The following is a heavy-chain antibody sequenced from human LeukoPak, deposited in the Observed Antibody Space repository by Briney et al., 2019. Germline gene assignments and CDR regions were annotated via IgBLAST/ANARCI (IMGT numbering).Heavy chain of an antibody. CDR1: GGTFSSYS. J-gene: IGHJ4*02. V-gene: IGHV3-48*04. CDR2: ISSSSRTK. CDR3: ASQSSGSSTRAPDI. Sequence: GGSLRLSCAPPGGTFSSYSLNWVRQAPGKGLEWVSYISSSSRTKYYADSVKGRFIISRDNANNSLYLQMNSLRAEDTALYYCASQSSGSSTRAPDIWGQGTLVTVSS. D-gene: IGHD1-26*01.